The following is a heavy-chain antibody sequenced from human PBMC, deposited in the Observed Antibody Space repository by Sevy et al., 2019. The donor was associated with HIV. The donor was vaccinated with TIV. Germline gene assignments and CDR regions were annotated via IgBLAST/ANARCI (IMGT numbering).Heavy chain of an antibody. CDR2: IKQDGSEK. J-gene: IGHJ6*02. D-gene: IGHD3-16*01. CDR3: ARGGDSPVSYYYYYGMDV. CDR1: GFTFSSYW. V-gene: IGHV3-7*01. Sequence: GGSLRLSCAASGFTFSSYWMSWVRQAPGKGLEWVANIKQDGSEKYYVDSVKGRFTISRDNAKNSLYLQMNSLRAEDTAVYYCARGGDSPVSYYYYYGMDVWCQGTTVTVSS.